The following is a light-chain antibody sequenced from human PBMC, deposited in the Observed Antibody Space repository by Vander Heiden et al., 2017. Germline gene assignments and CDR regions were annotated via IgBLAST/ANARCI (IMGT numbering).Light chain of an antibody. V-gene: IGLV3-25*03. CDR3: QSADSSGTYYV. CDR2: KDS. Sequence: SYDLTQPTSVSVATGQTARITCSADALPNQYAYWYQQKPGQAPVLVIYKDSERPSGIPERFSGSSSGTTVTLTISGVQAEDEADYYCQSADSSGTYYVFGTGTKVTVL. J-gene: IGLJ1*01. CDR1: ALPNQY.